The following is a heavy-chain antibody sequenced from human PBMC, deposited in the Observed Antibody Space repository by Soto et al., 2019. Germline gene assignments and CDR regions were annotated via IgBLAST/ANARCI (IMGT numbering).Heavy chain of an antibody. J-gene: IGHJ3*02. CDR1: GYTFTSYG. V-gene: IGHV1-18*01. CDR3: ARRLAYCGGDCYPGAFDI. CDR2: ISAYNGNT. D-gene: IGHD2-21*02. Sequence: GASVKXSCKASGYTFTSYGISWVRQAPGQGLEWMGWISAYNGNTNYAQKLQGRVTMTTDTSTSTAYMELRSLRSDDTAVYYCARRLAYCGGDCYPGAFDIWGQGTMVTVSS.